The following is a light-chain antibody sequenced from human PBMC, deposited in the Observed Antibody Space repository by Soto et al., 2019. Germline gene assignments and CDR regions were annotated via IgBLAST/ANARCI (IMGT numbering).Light chain of an antibody. J-gene: IGKJ1*01. CDR3: QQYNSYPWT. Sequence: DIQMTQSPSTLSASIGDRVTLTCRASQSISSSLAWYQQKPGKAPELLIYDASSLESGVPSRFSGSGSGTEFTLTISSLQPDDSATYYCQQYNSYPWTFGQGTKVEIK. V-gene: IGKV1-5*01. CDR2: DAS. CDR1: QSISSS.